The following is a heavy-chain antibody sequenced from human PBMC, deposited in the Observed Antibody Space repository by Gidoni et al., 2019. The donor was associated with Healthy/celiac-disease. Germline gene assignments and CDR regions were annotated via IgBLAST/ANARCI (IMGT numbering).Heavy chain of an antibody. CDR1: GFTFSSYA. J-gene: IGHJ3*02. CDR3: AKRSLYYYDSSGYYSPDAFDI. Sequence: EVQLLESGGGLVQPGGSLRLSCAASGFTFSSYAMSWVRQAPGKGLEWVSAISGSGGSTYYADSVKGRFTISRDNSKNTLYLQMNSLRAEDTAVYYCAKRSLYYYDSSGYYSPDAFDIWGQGTMVTVSS. D-gene: IGHD3-22*01. V-gene: IGHV3-23*01. CDR2: ISGSGGST.